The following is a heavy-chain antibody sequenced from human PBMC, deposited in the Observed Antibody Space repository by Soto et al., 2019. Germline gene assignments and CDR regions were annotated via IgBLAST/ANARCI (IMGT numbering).Heavy chain of an antibody. V-gene: IGHV1-3*01. Sequence: ASVKVSCKTPGYIFTRYNIHWLRQAPGQRLEWMAWINVGNGNTRYSQKFQGRFTISRDDSKNTLYLQMNSLKTEDTAVYYCTTLGLYGRLDPWGQGTLVNVSS. CDR1: GYIFTRYN. D-gene: IGHD4-17*01. CDR3: TTLGLYGRLDP. CDR2: INVGNGNT. J-gene: IGHJ5*02.